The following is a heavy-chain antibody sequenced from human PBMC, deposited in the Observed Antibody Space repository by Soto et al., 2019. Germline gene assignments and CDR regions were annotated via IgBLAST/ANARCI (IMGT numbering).Heavy chain of an antibody. V-gene: IGHV3-11*01. J-gene: IGHJ4*02. D-gene: IGHD1-26*01. CDR2: ISSSGSTI. CDR3: ARVWWELSHFDY. Sequence: LRLSCAASGFTFSDYYMSWIRQAPGKGLEWVSYISSSGSTIYYADSVKGRFTISRDNAKNSLYLQMNSLRAEDTAVYYCARVWWELSHFDYWGQGTLVTVSS. CDR1: GFTFSDYY.